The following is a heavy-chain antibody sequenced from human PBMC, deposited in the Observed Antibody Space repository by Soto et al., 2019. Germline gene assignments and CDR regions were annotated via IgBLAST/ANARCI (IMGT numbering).Heavy chain of an antibody. D-gene: IGHD6-13*01. J-gene: IGHJ5*02. Sequence: SETLSLTCTVSGGSISSSSYYWGWIRQPPGKGLEWIGSIYYSGSTYYNPSLKSRVTISVDTSKNQFSLKLSSVTAAETAVYYCARNQNYIAAAGRRFNWFDPWGQGTLVTVSS. CDR1: GGSISSSSYY. V-gene: IGHV4-39*01. CDR3: ARNQNYIAAAGRRFNWFDP. CDR2: IYYSGST.